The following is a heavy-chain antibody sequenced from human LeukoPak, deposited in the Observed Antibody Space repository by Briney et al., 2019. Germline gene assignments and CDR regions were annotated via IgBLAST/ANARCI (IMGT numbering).Heavy chain of an antibody. V-gene: IGHV3-9*01. J-gene: IGHJ6*02. Sequence: PGGSLRLSCAASGFTFDDYAMHWVRQAPGKGLEWVSGVSWNSGSIGYAASVEGRFTISRDNAKNSLYLEMNSLRAEETAFYYCAKDTHYRMQGHFAMDVWGQGTTVTVSS. CDR1: GFTFDDYA. CDR3: AKDTHYRMQGHFAMDV. CDR2: VSWNSGSI. D-gene: IGHD3-16*02.